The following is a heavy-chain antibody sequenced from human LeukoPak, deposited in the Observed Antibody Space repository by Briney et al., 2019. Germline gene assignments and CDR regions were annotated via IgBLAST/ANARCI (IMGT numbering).Heavy chain of an antibody. J-gene: IGHJ2*01. V-gene: IGHV4-39*07. CDR3: ATSGSWYLTADWYFDL. CDR1: GGSFSSSDYY. Sequence: SETLSLTCTVSGGSFSSSDYYWGWIRQPPGKGLEWIGEINHSGSTNYNPSLKSRVTISVDTSKNQFSLKLSSVTAADTAVYYCATSGSWYLTADWYFDLWGRGTLVTVSS. CDR2: INHSGST. D-gene: IGHD6-13*01.